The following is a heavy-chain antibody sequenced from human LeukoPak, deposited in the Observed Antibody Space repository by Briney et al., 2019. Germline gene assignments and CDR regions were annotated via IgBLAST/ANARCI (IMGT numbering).Heavy chain of an antibody. CDR3: AKDRWTTVTLFDY. V-gene: IGHV3-23*01. D-gene: IGHD4-17*01. CDR2: ITNSGGTT. CDR1: GFTFSSYA. J-gene: IGHJ4*02. Sequence: GGSLRLSCAASGFTFSSYAMSWVRQAPGKGLEWVSAITNSGGTTYYADSVKGRFTISRDNSKNTLYLQMNSLRAEDTAVYYCAKDRWTTVTLFDYWGQGTLVTVSS.